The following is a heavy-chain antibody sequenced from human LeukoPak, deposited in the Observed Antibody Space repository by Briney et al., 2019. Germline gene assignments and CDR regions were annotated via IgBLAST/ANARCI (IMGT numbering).Heavy chain of an antibody. V-gene: IGHV3-21*04. CDR2: ISSSSSYI. D-gene: IGHD5-24*01. J-gene: IGHJ4*02. CDR1: GFTFSSYS. Sequence: PGGSLRLSCAASGFTFSSYSMNWFSQAPGKVLEWVSSISSSSSYIYYADSVKGRFTISRDNAKNSLYLQMNSLRAEDTAVYYCARDRGDGYNYFDYWGQGTLVTVSS. CDR3: ARDRGDGYNYFDY.